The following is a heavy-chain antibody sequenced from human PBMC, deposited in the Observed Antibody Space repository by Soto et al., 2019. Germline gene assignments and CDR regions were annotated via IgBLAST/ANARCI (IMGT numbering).Heavy chain of an antibody. J-gene: IGHJ4*02. Sequence: EVQLVESGGGLVQPGESLRLSCAASGFSFSNYAMNWVRQAPGKGLEWLSYISSSGSTIYYADSVKGRFTTSRDNAKNSLYLQVNSLRDEDTAMYYCARDKLSGYDSTHFDYWGQGTLVTVSS. CDR1: GFSFSNYA. CDR3: ARDKLSGYDSTHFDY. CDR2: ISSSGSTI. V-gene: IGHV3-48*02. D-gene: IGHD5-12*01.